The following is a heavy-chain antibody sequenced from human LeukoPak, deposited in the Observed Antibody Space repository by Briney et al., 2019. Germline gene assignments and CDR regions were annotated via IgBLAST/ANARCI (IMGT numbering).Heavy chain of an antibody. CDR3: AKDLTMVRGAVTN. D-gene: IGHD3-10*01. J-gene: IGHJ4*02. CDR2: IRSDGENK. CDR1: GFTFSSYG. V-gene: IGHV3-30*02. Sequence: GGSLRLSCAASGFTFSSYGMHWVRQAPGKGLEWVAFIRSDGENKYYADSVKGRLTVSRDTSKNTLFLEMNYLKTEDTATHYCAKDLTMVRGAVTNWGQGTQVTVSS.